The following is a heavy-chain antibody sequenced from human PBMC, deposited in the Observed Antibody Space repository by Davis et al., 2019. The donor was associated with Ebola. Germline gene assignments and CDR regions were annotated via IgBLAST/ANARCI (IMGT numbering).Heavy chain of an antibody. CDR1: GASVSSNSAA. V-gene: IGHV6-1*01. Sequence: HSQTLSLTCAISGASVSSNSAAWNWIRLSPSRGLEWLGRTYYKSKWYSDYAVSVKSRITINPDTSKNQFSLHLNSVTPEDTAVYYCAGLPWNSKSFDYWGQGTLVTVSS. CDR3: AGLPWNSKSFDY. D-gene: IGHD1-7*01. J-gene: IGHJ4*02. CDR2: TYYKSKWYS.